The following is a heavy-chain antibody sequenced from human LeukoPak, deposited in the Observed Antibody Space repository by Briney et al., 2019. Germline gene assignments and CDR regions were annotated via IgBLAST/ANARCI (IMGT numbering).Heavy chain of an antibody. J-gene: IGHJ4*02. CDR1: GFTFTGHS. Sequence: GGSLRLSCVASGFTFTGHSMHWVRQAPGKGLEWVAVVAHDEKTIFYADSLKGRFTVSRDNSKNTVYLQMNSLRAEDTAVYYCAKPTSSGWYFFDYWGQGTLVTVSS. CDR2: VAHDEKTI. CDR3: AKPTSSGWYFFDY. V-gene: IGHV3-30-3*02. D-gene: IGHD6-19*01.